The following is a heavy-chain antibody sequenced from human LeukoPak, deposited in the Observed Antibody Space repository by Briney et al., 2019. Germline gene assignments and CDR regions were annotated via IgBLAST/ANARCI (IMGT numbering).Heavy chain of an antibody. Sequence: GGSLRLSCAASGFTFSNYAMHWVRQAPGKGLEWVAVISYDGTDKYYADSVKGRFTISRDNSKNTLFLQMNCLRAEDTAMYYCAKGEGGDSGWYGDYWGQGTLVTVSS. J-gene: IGHJ4*02. D-gene: IGHD6-19*01. CDR1: GFTFSNYA. V-gene: IGHV3-30*18. CDR3: AKGEGGDSGWYGDY. CDR2: ISYDGTDK.